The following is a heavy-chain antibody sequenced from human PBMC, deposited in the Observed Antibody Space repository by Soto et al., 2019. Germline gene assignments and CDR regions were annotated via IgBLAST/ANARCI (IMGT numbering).Heavy chain of an antibody. D-gene: IGHD3-3*01. CDR1: GYTFTSYG. V-gene: IGHV1-18*01. CDR2: ISAYNGNT. J-gene: IGHJ6*02. CDR3: ARDAGYDFWSGYYNYYYYGMDV. Sequence: QVQLVQSGAEVKKPGASVKVSCKASGYTFTSYGISWVRQAPGQGLEWMGWISAYNGNTNYAQKLQGRVTMTTDTSTSTAYMELRSLRSDDTAVYYCARDAGYDFWSGYYNYYYYGMDVWGQGTTVTVSS.